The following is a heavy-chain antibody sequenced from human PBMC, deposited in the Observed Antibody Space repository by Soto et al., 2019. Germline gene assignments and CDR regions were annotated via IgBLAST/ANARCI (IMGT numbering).Heavy chain of an antibody. D-gene: IGHD2-21*02. CDR2: ISYDGSNK. CDR3: AKGGPPSWWRVRIVVVTAPIDY. V-gene: IGHV3-30-3*01. Sequence: GGSLRLSCAASGFTFSSYAMHWVRQAPGKGLEWVAVISYDGSNKYYADSVKGRFTISRDNSKNTLYLQMNSLRAEDTAVYYCAKGGPPSWWRVRIVVVTAPIDYWGQGTLVTVSS. CDR1: GFTFSSYA. J-gene: IGHJ4*02.